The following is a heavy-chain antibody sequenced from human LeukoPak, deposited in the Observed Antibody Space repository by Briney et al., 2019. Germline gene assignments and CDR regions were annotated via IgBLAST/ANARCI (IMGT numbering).Heavy chain of an antibody. CDR2: ISYDGVNK. Sequence: GGSLRLSCAASGFSFSQYGMHWVRQAPGKGLEWLAVISYDGVNKYYSTSVKGRLAISRDNSINTLFLQMDSLRAEDTAIYYCARPLKGYGASYYDAFDIWGQGTMVTVSS. CDR1: GFSFSQYG. D-gene: IGHD1-26*01. J-gene: IGHJ3*02. V-gene: IGHV3-30*03. CDR3: ARPLKGYGASYYDAFDI.